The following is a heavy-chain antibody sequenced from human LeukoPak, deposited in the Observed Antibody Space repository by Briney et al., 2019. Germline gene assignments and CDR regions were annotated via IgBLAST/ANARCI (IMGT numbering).Heavy chain of an antibody. J-gene: IGHJ2*01. V-gene: IGHV4-59*01. CDR1: GGSISSYY. Sequence: SETLSLTCTVSGGSISSYYWSWFRQPPGKGLEWIGYIYYSGSTNYNPSLKSRVTISEDTSKNQFSLKLSSVTAADTAVYYCARSSSGWNWYFDLWGRGTLVTVSS. CDR2: IYYSGST. D-gene: IGHD6-25*01. CDR3: ARSSSGWNWYFDL.